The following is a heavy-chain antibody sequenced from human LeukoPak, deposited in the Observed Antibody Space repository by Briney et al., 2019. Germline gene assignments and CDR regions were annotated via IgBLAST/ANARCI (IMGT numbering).Heavy chain of an antibody. CDR3: ARDKGYSGYAHDAFDI. Sequence: ASVKVSCKASGYTFTREDISWVRQAPGQGLEWMGWISAYNGNTNYAQKLQGRVTMTTDTSTSTAYMELRSLRSDDTAVYYCARDKGYSGYAHDAFDIWGQGTMVTVSS. V-gene: IGHV1-18*01. J-gene: IGHJ3*02. D-gene: IGHD5-12*01. CDR1: GYTFTRED. CDR2: ISAYNGNT.